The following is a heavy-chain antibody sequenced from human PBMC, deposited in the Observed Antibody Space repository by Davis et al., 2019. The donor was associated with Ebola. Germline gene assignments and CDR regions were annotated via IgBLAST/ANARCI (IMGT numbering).Heavy chain of an antibody. CDR3: ARDTEVGDNAFDI. CDR2: INHSGST. D-gene: IGHD2-2*02. V-gene: IGHV4-34*01. J-gene: IGHJ3*02. CDR1: GGSFSGYY. Sequence: PSETLSLTCAVYGGSFSGYYWSWIRQPPGKGLEWIGEINHSGSTNYNPSLKSRVTISVDTSKNQFSLKLSSVTAADTAVYYCARDTEVGDNAFDIWGQGTMVTVSS.